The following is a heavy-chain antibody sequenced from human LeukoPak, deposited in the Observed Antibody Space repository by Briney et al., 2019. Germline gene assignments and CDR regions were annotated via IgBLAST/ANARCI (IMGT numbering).Heavy chain of an antibody. J-gene: IGHJ6*03. Sequence: GGSLRLSCAVSGFTLRSYGMSWVRQAPGKGLEWVSTISGSGGSTYYAHSVKGRFTISRDKSKNTLYLQMNSLRAEDTAVYYCAKEEWGFGEFPLFMDVWGKGTTVTISS. CDR1: GFTLRSYG. D-gene: IGHD3-10*01. CDR2: ISGSGGST. CDR3: AKEEWGFGEFPLFMDV. V-gene: IGHV3-23*01.